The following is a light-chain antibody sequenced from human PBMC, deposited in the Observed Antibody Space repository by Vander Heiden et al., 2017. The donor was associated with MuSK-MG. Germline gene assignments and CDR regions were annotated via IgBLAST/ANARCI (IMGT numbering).Light chain of an antibody. V-gene: IGLV2-23*02. CDR2: EVS. Sequence: QSALTQPASVSGSPGQSITISCTGTNNDVGGYNFVTWYQQHPCKAPKLMIYEVSKWPSGVSNRFSGSKSGSTASLTISGLQAEDEADYYCCSNAGDGTVIFGGGTKLTVL. CDR3: CSNAGDGTVI. J-gene: IGLJ2*01. CDR1: NNDVGGYNF.